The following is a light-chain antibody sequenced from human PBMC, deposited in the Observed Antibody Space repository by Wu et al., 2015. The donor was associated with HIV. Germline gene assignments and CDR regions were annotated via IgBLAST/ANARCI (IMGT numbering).Light chain of an antibody. Sequence: DIQLTQSPSFLSASIGDRVTISCRASQGIRSSLAWYQQRSGQVPKLLIFSASTLQSGVPSRFSGSGSGTDFTLTISSLQPEDVATYYCQKYNTAPWTFGQGTKVEMK. V-gene: IGKV1-27*01. CDR2: SAS. J-gene: IGKJ1*01. CDR1: QGIRSS. CDR3: QKYNTAPWT.